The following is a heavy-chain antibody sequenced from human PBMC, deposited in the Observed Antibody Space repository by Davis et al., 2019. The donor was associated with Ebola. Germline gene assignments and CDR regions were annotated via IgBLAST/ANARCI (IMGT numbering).Heavy chain of an antibody. CDR2: IYPGDSDT. J-gene: IGHJ4*02. D-gene: IGHD2-15*01. CDR1: GSSFTSYW. CDR3: ARGSVVVAAVFDY. V-gene: IGHV5-51*01. Sequence: GGSLRLSCKGPGSSFTSYWIGWVRQLPGKGLEWMGIIYPGDSDTRYSPSFQGQVTISADKSISTAYLQWSSLKASDTAMYYCARGSVVVAAVFDYWGQGTLVTVSS.